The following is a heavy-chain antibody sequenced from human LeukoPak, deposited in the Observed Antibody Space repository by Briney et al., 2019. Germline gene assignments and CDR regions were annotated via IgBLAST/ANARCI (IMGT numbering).Heavy chain of an antibody. J-gene: IGHJ6*03. CDR2: INHSGST. D-gene: IGHD1-14*01. Sequence: PSETLSLTCAVYGGSFSVYYWTWIRQSPGKGLEWIGEINHSGSTNYNPSLKSRVTISVDTSKEQFSLRLSSVTAADTAVYYCARDRGNQRGYYYYYMDVWGKGTTVTVSS. CDR3: ARDRGNQRGYYYYYMDV. V-gene: IGHV4-34*01. CDR1: GGSFSVYY.